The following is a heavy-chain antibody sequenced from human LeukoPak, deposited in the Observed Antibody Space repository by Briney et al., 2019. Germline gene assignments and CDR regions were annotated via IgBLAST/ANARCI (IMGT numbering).Heavy chain of an antibody. CDR1: GDSIXXXXXX. J-gene: IGHJ4*02. CDR3: ARGLTGIDY. Sequence: SETLSLXXXVSGDSIXXXXXXXNWIRQPPXXXXEWIGXIXYSGTTXXXXXLXXXVXISVDTSKNQFSLKLSSXTAADAAVYYCARGLTGIDYWGQGTLVTVSS. D-gene: IGHD3-9*01. V-gene: IGHV4-30-4*01. CDR2: IXYSGTT.